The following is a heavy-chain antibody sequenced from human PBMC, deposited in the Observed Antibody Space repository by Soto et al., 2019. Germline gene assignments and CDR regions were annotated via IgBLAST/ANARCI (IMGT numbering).Heavy chain of an antibody. Sequence: QVQLVQSGAEVKKPGASVKVSCKASGYTFTSYGISWVRQAPGQGLEWMGWISAYNGNTNYAQKLQGRVTMTTDTATSTAYMELRSLRSDDTAVYYCARVDTMVRGALEGWFDPWGQGTLVTVSS. J-gene: IGHJ5*02. D-gene: IGHD3-10*01. CDR2: ISAYNGNT. CDR3: ARVDTMVRGALEGWFDP. CDR1: GYTFTSYG. V-gene: IGHV1-18*01.